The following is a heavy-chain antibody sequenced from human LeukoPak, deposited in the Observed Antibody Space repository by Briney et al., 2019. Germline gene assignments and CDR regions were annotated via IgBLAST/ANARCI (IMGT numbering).Heavy chain of an antibody. J-gene: IGHJ4*02. V-gene: IGHV4-61*01. CDR2: IYYSGST. D-gene: IGHD2-15*01. CDR3: ARGAEDIVVVVAAPAYFDY. Sequence: SETLSLTCTVSGGSLSSSSYYWGWIRQPPGKGLEWIGYIYYSGSTNYNPSLKSRVTISVDTSKNQFSLKLSSVTAADTAVYYCARGAEDIVVVVAAPAYFDYWGQGTLVTVSS. CDR1: GGSLSSSSYY.